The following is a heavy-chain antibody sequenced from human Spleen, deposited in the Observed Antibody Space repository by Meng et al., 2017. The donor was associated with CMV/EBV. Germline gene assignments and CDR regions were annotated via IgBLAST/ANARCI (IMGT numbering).Heavy chain of an antibody. CDR1: RYTCSDYY. D-gene: IGHD1-7*01. CDR3: ARGEIGTSGN. J-gene: IGHJ4*02. V-gene: IGHV1-2*02. Sequence: SLKASRYTCSDYYIYRVREAPGHGLECVGWINPKNDDTYYAQKFQGRVTMTRDTSISTAYMDLNRLTSDDTAVYFCARGEIGTSGNWGQGTLVTVSS. CDR2: INPKNDDT.